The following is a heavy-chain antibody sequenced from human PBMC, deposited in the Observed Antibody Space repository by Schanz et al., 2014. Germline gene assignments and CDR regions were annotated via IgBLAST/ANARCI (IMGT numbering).Heavy chain of an antibody. CDR3: AKGNTEARLSDF. CDR1: GFTVSNNY. D-gene: IGHD6-6*01. CDR2: IYSDGST. J-gene: IGHJ4*02. V-gene: IGHV3-66*01. Sequence: EVQLVESGGGLVQPGGSLRLSCAASGFTVSNNYMSWVRQAPGKGLECVSIIYSDGSTYYVDSVKGRFIISRDNSKNTLYLQMNSLRAEDTAVYYCAKGNTEARLSDFWGQGTLVTVSS.